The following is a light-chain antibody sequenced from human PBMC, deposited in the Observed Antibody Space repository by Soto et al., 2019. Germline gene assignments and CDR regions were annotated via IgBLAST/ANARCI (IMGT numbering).Light chain of an antibody. CDR3: QQYNNWPWT. J-gene: IGKJ1*01. CDR2: GAS. Sequence: EIVLTQSPGTPSLSPGERASRSCRASQSVSSSYLAWYQQKPGQAPRLLIYGASSRATGIPDRFSGSGSGTDFTLTISSLQSEDFAVYYCQQYNNWPWTFGQGTKVDIK. CDR1: QSVSSSY. V-gene: IGKV3-20*01.